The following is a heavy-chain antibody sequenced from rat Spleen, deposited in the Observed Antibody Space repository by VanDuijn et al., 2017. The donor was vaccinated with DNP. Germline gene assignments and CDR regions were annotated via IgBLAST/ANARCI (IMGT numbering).Heavy chain of an antibody. J-gene: IGHJ2*01. V-gene: IGHV5-46*01. CDR2: ISTSGGST. Sequence: EVQLVESGGGLVQPGRSMKLSCAASGFTFSSFPMAWVRQAPTKGLEWVATISTSGGSTYYRDSVKGRFTISRDNAKSTLYLQMNSLRSEDTATYYCARDRGYNSGDFFDYWGQGVVVTVSS. CDR3: ARDRGYNSGDFFDY. D-gene: IGHD1-1*01. CDR1: GFTFSSFP.